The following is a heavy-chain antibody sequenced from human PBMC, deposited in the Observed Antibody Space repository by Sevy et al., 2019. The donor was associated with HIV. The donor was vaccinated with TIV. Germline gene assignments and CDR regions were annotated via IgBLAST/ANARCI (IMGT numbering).Heavy chain of an antibody. CDR3: TRSGGYSDYGMDV. CDR2: VGPAGDT. D-gene: IGHD5-12*01. Sequence: RGSLRLSCAASGFTFITYDMHWVRHVTGKGLEWVSGVGPAGDTFYPGSVKGRFTISRENAKNSLYLQMNNLRAGDTAVYYCTRSGGYSDYGMDVWGQGTTVTVSS. CDR1: GFTFITYD. J-gene: IGHJ6*02. V-gene: IGHV3-13*01.